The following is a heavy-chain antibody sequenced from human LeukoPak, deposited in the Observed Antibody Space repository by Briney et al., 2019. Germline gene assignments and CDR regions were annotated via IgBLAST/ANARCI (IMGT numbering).Heavy chain of an antibody. D-gene: IGHD6-6*01. CDR1: GGSFSGYY. J-gene: IGHJ2*01. V-gene: IGHV4-34*01. Sequence: PSETLSLTCAVYGGSFSGYYWSWIRQPPGKGLEWIGEINHSGSTNYNPSLKSRVTISIDTSKKQFSLKLSSVTAADTAVYYCARGENSSPKGRPSHSWYFDLWGRGTPVTVSS. CDR2: INHSGST. CDR3: ARGENSSPKGRPSHSWYFDL.